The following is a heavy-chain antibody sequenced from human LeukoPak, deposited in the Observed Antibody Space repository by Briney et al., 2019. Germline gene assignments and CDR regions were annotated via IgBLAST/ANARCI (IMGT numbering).Heavy chain of an antibody. V-gene: IGHV3-30*04. D-gene: IGHD4-17*01. CDR3: ARDSYGDYARYFDY. Sequence: PGRSLRLSCAASGFTFRSYAMHWVRQAPGKGLEWVAAISLDGSNKYYADSVKGRFTISRDNAKNSLYLQMNSLRAEDTAVYYCARDSYGDYARYFDYWGQGTLVTVSS. J-gene: IGHJ4*02. CDR2: ISLDGSNK. CDR1: GFTFRSYA.